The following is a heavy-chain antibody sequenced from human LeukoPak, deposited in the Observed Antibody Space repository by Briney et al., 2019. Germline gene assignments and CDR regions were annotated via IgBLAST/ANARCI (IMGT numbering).Heavy chain of an antibody. J-gene: IGHJ3*02. CDR2: INPSGGST. V-gene: IGHV1-46*01. D-gene: IGHD2-21*02. CDR1: GYTFTSYY. Sequence: ASVKVSCKASGYTFTSYYMHWVRQAPGQGLEWMGIINPSGGSTSYAQKFQGRVTMTGDTSTSTVYMELSSLRSEDTAVYYCASLELSNHSGDSPFVLAFDIWGQGTMVTVSS. CDR3: ASLELSNHSGDSPFVLAFDI.